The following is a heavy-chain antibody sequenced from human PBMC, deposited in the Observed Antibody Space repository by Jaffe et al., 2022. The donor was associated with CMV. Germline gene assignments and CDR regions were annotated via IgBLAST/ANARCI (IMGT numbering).Heavy chain of an antibody. D-gene: IGHD6-19*01. Sequence: QVQLQESGPGLVKPSETLSLTCIVSGGSISRYYWSWIRQPPGKGLEWIGYIDYSGSTNYNPSLKSRVTISVDTSKNQFSLKLSSVTAADTAVYYCARHVVKGSGWYYYYYYMDVWGKGTTVTVSS. V-gene: IGHV4-59*08. CDR2: IDYSGST. CDR1: GGSISRYY. CDR3: ARHVVKGSGWYYYYYYMDV. J-gene: IGHJ6*03.